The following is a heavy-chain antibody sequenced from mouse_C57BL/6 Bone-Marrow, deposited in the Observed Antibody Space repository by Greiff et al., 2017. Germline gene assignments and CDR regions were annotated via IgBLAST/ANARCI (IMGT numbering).Heavy chain of an antibody. CDR2: IYPGSGST. V-gene: IGHV1-55*01. D-gene: IGHD1-1*01. CDR3: AGNYYGSSYGFAY. CDR1: GYTFTSYW. J-gene: IGHJ3*01. Sequence: QVQLQQPGAELVKPGASVKMSCKASGYTFTSYWITWVKQRPGQGLEWIGDIYPGSGSTNYNEKFKSKATLTVDTSSSTAYMQLSSLTSEDSAVYYCAGNYYGSSYGFAYWGQGTLVTVSA.